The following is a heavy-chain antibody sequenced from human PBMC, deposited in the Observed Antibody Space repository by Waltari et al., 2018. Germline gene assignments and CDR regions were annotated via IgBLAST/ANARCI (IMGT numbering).Heavy chain of an antibody. D-gene: IGHD3-16*01. V-gene: IGHV3-23*01. J-gene: IGHJ6*02. CDR2: ISGSGGST. CDR1: GFTFSSYD. CDR3: AKAVGAGYYYGMDV. Sequence: EVQLLESGGGLVQHGGSLRLSCAASGFTFSSYDTSWVRQAPGKGLEWVSAISGSGGSTYYADSVKGRFTISRDNSKNTLYLQMNSLRAEDTAVYYCAKAVGAGYYYGMDVWGQGTTVTVSS.